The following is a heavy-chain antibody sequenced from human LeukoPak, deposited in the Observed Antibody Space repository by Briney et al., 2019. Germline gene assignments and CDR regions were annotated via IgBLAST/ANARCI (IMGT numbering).Heavy chain of an antibody. CDR3: ARSQWLPLFDY. Sequence: PGGSLRLSCAASGFTFSSYDMHWVRQATGKGLEWVSAIGTAGDTYYPGSVKGRFTISRENAKNSLYLQMNSLRAGDTAVYYCARSQWLPLFDYWGQGTLVTVSS. CDR2: IGTAGDT. CDR1: GFTFSSYD. J-gene: IGHJ4*02. V-gene: IGHV3-13*01. D-gene: IGHD6-19*01.